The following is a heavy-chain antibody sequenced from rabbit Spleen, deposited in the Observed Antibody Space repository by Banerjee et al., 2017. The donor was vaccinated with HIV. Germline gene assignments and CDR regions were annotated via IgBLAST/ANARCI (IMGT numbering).Heavy chain of an antibody. Sequence: EQLVESGGGLVQPEGSLTLTCTASGIDFSSSYYMCWVRQAPGKGLEWIGCIGTTSGTTWYASWAKGRFTISKTSSTPVTLQMTSLTAADTATYFCARDLVTVIGWNFSLWGQGTLVTVS. CDR3: ARDLVTVIGWNFSL. V-gene: IGHV1S45*01. D-gene: IGHD1-1*01. CDR2: IGTTSGTT. CDR1: GIDFSSSYY. J-gene: IGHJ4*01.